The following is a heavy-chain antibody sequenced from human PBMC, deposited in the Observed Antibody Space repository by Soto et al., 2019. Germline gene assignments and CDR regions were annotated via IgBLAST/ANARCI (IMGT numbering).Heavy chain of an antibody. Sequence: HPGGSLRLSCAASGFMFDDYAMHWVRQAPGKGLEWVSGISWNSGSIGYADSVKGRFTISRDNAKNSLYLQMNSLRTEDTTLYYCAKDIREGWSGEFRGSDYWGQGTLVTVSS. CDR2: ISWNSGSI. J-gene: IGHJ4*02. V-gene: IGHV3-9*01. CDR3: AKDIREGWSGEFRGSDY. D-gene: IGHD3-10*01. CDR1: GFMFDDYA.